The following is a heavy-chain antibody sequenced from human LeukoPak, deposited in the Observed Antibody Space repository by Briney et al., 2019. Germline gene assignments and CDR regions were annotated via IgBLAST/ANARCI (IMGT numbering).Heavy chain of an antibody. J-gene: IGHJ4*02. CDR3: ARDNLGSSRYIKLYRVFVY. CDR2: ISYDGSNK. V-gene: IGHV3-30-3*01. D-gene: IGHD6-13*01. Sequence: PGRSLRLSCAASGFTFSSYAMLWVRQAPGKGLEWVAVISYDGSNKYYADSVKGRFTISRDNSKNTLYLQMNSLRAEDTAVYYCARDNLGSSRYIKLYRVFVYWGQGTLVTVSS. CDR1: GFTFSSYA.